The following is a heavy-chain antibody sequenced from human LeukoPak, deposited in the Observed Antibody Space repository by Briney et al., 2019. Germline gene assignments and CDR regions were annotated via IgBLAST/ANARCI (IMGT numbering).Heavy chain of an antibody. Sequence: SETLSLTCAVYGGSFSGYSWSWIRQPPGKGLEWIREINHSGSTNYNPSLKSRVTISVDTSKNQFSLKLSSVTAADTAVYYCARENYDFWSGYSHFDYWGQGTLVTVSS. J-gene: IGHJ4*02. CDR3: ARENYDFWSGYSHFDY. D-gene: IGHD3-3*01. CDR1: GGSFSGYS. V-gene: IGHV4-34*01. CDR2: INHSGST.